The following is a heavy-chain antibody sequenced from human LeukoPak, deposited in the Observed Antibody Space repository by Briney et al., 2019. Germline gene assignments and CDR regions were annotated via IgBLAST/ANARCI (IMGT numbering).Heavy chain of an antibody. CDR3: ARPHYDILNGYSADNWFDP. Sequence: GASVKVSCKASGYTFTSYGISWVRQAPGQGLEWMGWISAYNGNTNYAQKFQGRVTMTRNTSISTAYMELSGLRSEDTAVYYCARPHYDILNGYSADNWFDPWGQGTLVTVSS. D-gene: IGHD3-9*01. J-gene: IGHJ5*02. CDR2: ISAYNGNT. CDR1: GYTFTSYG. V-gene: IGHV1-18*01.